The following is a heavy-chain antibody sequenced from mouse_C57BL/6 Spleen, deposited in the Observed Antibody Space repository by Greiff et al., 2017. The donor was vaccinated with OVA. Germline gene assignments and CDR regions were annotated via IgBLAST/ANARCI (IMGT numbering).Heavy chain of an antibody. CDR2: IYPRSGNT. CDR3: ARNYYSNFAY. V-gene: IGHV1-81*01. J-gene: IGHJ3*01. Sequence: QVQLKESGAELARPGASVKLSCKASGYTFTSYGISWVKQRTGQGLEWIGEIYPRSGNTYYNEKFKGKATLTADKSSSTAYMELRSLTSEDSAVYFCARNYYSNFAYWGQGTLVTVSA. D-gene: IGHD2-5*01. CDR1: GYTFTSYG.